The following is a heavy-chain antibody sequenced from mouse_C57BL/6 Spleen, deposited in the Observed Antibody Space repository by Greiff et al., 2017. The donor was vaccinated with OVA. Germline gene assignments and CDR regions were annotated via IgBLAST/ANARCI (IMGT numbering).Heavy chain of an antibody. CDR3: ARNLGLTTVVEGYFDV. J-gene: IGHJ1*03. CDR1: GFSLTSYG. D-gene: IGHD1-1*01. CDR2: IWSGGSS. Sequence: VMLVESGPGLVQPSQSLSITCTVSGFSLTSYGVHWVRQSPGKGLEWLGEIWSGGSSTYNAAFISRLSISKDNSKSQVFCKMNSLQADDTAIYYCARNLGLTTVVEGYFDVWGTGTTVTVSS. V-gene: IGHV2-2*01.